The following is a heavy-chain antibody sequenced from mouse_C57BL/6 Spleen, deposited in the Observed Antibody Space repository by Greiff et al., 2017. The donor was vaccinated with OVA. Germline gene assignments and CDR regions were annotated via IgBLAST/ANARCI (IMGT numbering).Heavy chain of an antibody. D-gene: IGHD3-2*02. Sequence: QVQLQQSGAELVMPGASVKLSCKASGYTFTSYWMHWVKQRPGQGLEWIGEIDPSDSYTHYNQKITGKSTLTVDKSSSTAYMQLSSLTSEDSAGYYCARSTAQAPFYYWGQGTTLTVSS. CDR3: ARSTAQAPFYY. CDR2: IDPSDSYT. V-gene: IGHV1-69*01. J-gene: IGHJ2*01. CDR1: GYTFTSYW.